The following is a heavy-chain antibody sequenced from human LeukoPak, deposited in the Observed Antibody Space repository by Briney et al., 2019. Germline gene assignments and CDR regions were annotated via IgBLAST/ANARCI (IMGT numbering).Heavy chain of an antibody. CDR2: INPNSGGT. V-gene: IGHV1-2*02. CDR1: GYTFTSYG. J-gene: IGHJ4*02. CDR3: TSREATSDDTFDY. Sequence: ASVKVSCKASGYTFTSYGISWVRQAPGQGLEWMGWINPNSGGTNYAQKFQGRVTMTRDTSISTAYMELSRLRSDDTAVYYCTSREATSDDTFDYWGQGTLVTVSS. D-gene: IGHD5-12*01.